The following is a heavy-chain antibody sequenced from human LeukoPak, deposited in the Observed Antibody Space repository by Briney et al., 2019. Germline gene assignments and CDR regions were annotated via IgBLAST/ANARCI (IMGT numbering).Heavy chain of an antibody. CDR1: GFTFSSYEM. J-gene: IGHJ4*02. D-gene: IGHD6-19*01. CDR3: ARVGQWLVLDY. CDR2: IYHSGST. V-gene: IGHV4-4*02. Sequence: PGGSLRLSCAASGFTFSSYEMNWVRQPPGKGLEWIGEIYHSGSTNYNPSLKSRVTISVDKSKNQFSLKLSSVTAADTAVYYCARVGQWLVLDYWGQGTLVTVSS.